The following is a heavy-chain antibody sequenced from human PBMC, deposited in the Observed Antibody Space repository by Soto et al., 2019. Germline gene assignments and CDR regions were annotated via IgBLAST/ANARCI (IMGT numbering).Heavy chain of an antibody. D-gene: IGHD6-13*01. V-gene: IGHV4-34*01. CDR1: GGSFSGYY. CDR3: ARDLGRSSSWPYYYYGMDV. J-gene: IGHJ6*02. Sequence: SETLSLTCAVFGGSFSGYYWSWIRQPPGKGLEWIGEINHSGSTNYNPSLKSRVTISVDTSKNQFSLKLSSVTAADTAVYYCARDLGRSSSWPYYYYGMDVWGQGTTVTVSS. CDR2: INHSGST.